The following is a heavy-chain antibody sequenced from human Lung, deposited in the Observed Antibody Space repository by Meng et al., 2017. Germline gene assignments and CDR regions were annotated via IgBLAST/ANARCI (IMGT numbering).Heavy chain of an antibody. CDR3: ATGAAAADH. J-gene: IGHJ4*02. CDR1: GFSFTDAW. D-gene: IGHD6-13*01. Sequence: GRLVGSGGGLVKPGGSLRLSCGASGFSFTDAWMSWVRQAPGKGLEWVGRIKSNSDGGTTDYAAPVKGRFTISRDDSKNTLYLQMNSLITEDTAVYFCATGAAAADHWGQGTLVTV. CDR2: IKSNSDGGTT. V-gene: IGHV3-15*01.